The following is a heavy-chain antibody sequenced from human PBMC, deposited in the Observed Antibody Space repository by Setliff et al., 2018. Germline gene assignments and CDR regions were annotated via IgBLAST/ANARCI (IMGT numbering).Heavy chain of an antibody. V-gene: IGHV3-48*01. CDR3: ARVMMDCSSVTCNYYMDF. CDR2: VSGSGMTR. D-gene: IGHD2-2*01. J-gene: IGHJ6*03. CDR1: GVTFTKAW. Sequence: GGSLRLSCAASGVTFTKAWMSLVRQAPGKGLQWVSSVSGSGMTRDYTDAVKGRFTVSRDSSQNKIHLQRDSLRAEDTALYYCARVMMDCSSVTCNYYMDFWGKGTTVTVSS.